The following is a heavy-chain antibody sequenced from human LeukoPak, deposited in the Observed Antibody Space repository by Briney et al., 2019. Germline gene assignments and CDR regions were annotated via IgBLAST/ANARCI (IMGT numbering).Heavy chain of an antibody. J-gene: IGHJ4*02. CDR2: IDSDGSST. V-gene: IGHV3-74*01. Sequence: GGSLRLSCAASGFTFSSYWMHWVRQTPEKGLVWVSRIDSDGSSTIYADSVKGRFTISRDNAKNTLFLQMNSLRADDTAIYYCAKYEASGGPFDNWGRGTRVTVSS. D-gene: IGHD1-26*01. CDR3: AKYEASGGPFDN. CDR1: GFTFSSYW.